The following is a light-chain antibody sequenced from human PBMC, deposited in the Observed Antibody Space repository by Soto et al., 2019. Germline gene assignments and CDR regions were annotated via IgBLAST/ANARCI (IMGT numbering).Light chain of an antibody. CDR2: GAS. CDR3: QQSFSTPRFT. J-gene: IGKJ3*01. V-gene: IGKV1-39*01. CDR1: ESIRSY. Sequence: DIQMTQSPSSLSASVGDRVTTTCRASESIRSYLNWYQQKPGKAPKLLIYGASSLQSGVPSRFSGGGSGTDFTLTISSLQPEDFATYYCQQSFSTPRFTFGPGTRVDI.